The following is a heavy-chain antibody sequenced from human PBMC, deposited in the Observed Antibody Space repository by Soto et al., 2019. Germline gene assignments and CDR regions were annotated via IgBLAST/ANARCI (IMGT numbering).Heavy chain of an antibody. V-gene: IGHV3-30*05. Sequence: QVQLVESGGGVVQPGRSLRLSCAASGFTLSRYGMHWVRQAPGKGLEWVAVISFEGNTQYYADSVKGRFTISRDNSKDTLSLQIHSLRPEDTAVYYCARGAEHQLLSRDYFYGMDVWSQGTTVSVSS. CDR2: ISFEGNTQ. CDR3: ARGAEHQLLSRDYFYGMDV. CDR1: GFTLSRYG. D-gene: IGHD1-1*01. J-gene: IGHJ6*02.